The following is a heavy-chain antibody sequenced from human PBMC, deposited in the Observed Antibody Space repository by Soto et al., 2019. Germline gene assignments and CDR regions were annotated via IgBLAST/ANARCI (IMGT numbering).Heavy chain of an antibody. CDR2: TKQDESET. CDR1: GFTFTNYW. V-gene: IGHV3-7*02. D-gene: IGHD6-13*01. J-gene: IGHJ1*01. CDR3: GKSPGGSSWWSLQH. Sequence: PGGSLRLSCTTFGFTFTNYWMAWVRQAPGKGLEWLGNTKQDESETYYAGSVEGRFTISRDNAKNSLYLQMSSLRAEDTALYYCGKSPGGSSWWSLQHWGLATLVTV.